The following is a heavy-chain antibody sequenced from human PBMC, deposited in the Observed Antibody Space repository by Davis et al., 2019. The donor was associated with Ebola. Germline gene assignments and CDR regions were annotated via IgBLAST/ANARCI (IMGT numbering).Heavy chain of an antibody. J-gene: IGHJ6*02. CDR1: GGSFSGYY. Sequence: SETLSLTCAVYGGSFSGYYWSWIRQPPGTGLEWIGEINHSGRTNYNPSHKSRVTISVDTSKNHFSLKLSPVTAADTAVYYCARVEWPRYYYGMDVWGQGTTVTVSS. CDR2: INHSGRT. D-gene: IGHD3-3*01. CDR3: ARVEWPRYYYGMDV. V-gene: IGHV4-34*01.